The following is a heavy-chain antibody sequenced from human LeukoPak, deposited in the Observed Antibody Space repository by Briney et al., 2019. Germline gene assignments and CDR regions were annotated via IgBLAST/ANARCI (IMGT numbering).Heavy chain of an antibody. Sequence: GSLRLSCAASGFTFSSYGMHWVRQAPGKGLEWVAVISYDGSNKYYADSVKGRFTISRDNSKNTLYLQMNSLRAEDTAVYYCAKDSRSGPLDYWGQGTLVTVSS. CDR2: ISYDGSNK. J-gene: IGHJ4*02. D-gene: IGHD2-15*01. CDR3: AKDSRSGPLDY. V-gene: IGHV3-30*18. CDR1: GFTFSSYG.